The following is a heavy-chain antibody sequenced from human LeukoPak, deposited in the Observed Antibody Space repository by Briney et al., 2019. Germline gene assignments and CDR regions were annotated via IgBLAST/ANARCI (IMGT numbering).Heavy chain of an antibody. Sequence: QTGGSLRLSCAASGFTFSSYEMNWVRQAPGKGLEWVSYISSSGSTIYYAASVKGRFTISRDNAKNSLYLQMNSLRAEVTAVYYCARDGKGRNRIGYYFDYWGQGTLVTVSS. D-gene: IGHD3-10*01. J-gene: IGHJ4*02. CDR3: ARDGKGRNRIGYYFDY. CDR1: GFTFSSYE. V-gene: IGHV3-48*03. CDR2: ISSSGSTI.